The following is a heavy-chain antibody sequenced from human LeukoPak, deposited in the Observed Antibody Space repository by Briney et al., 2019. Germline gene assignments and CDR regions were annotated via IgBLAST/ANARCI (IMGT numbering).Heavy chain of an antibody. D-gene: IGHD3-3*01. Sequence: SSETLSLTCTISGGSISSYYWSWIRQPPGKGLEWIGYIYYSGSTNYNHSLKRRVTISVDTSKNQFSLKLSSVTAADTAVYYCARSAPYLLRFLEYHFDYWGQGTLVTVSS. CDR2: IYYSGST. J-gene: IGHJ4*02. V-gene: IGHV4-59*01. CDR3: ARSAPYLLRFLEYHFDY. CDR1: GGSISSYY.